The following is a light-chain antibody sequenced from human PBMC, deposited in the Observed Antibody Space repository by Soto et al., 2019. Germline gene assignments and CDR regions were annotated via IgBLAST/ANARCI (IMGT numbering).Light chain of an antibody. CDR2: NSN. Sequence: QSVLTQPPSASGTPGQRVSISCSGXXXNIGTYSVNWFQHLPGTAPKLLIYNSNQRSSGVPDRFSGSKSGTSASLAISGLQSEDEADYYCAAWDDRVDVPVFGGGTKLTVL. V-gene: IGLV1-44*01. CDR3: AAWDDRVDVPV. CDR1: XXNIGTYS. J-gene: IGLJ2*01.